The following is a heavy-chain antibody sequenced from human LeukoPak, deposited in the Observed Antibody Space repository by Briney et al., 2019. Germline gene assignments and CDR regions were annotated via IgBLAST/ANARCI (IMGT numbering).Heavy chain of an antibody. J-gene: IGHJ5*02. CDR2: INHSGST. V-gene: IGHV4-34*01. CDR1: GGSFSGYY. Sequence: SETLSLTCAVYGGSFSGYYWSWIRRPPGKGLEWIGEINHSGSTNYNPSLKSRVTISVDTSKNQFSLKLSSVTAADTAVYYCARGVDNWNVFWFDPWGQGTLVTVSS. CDR3: ARGVDNWNVFWFDP. D-gene: IGHD1-20*01.